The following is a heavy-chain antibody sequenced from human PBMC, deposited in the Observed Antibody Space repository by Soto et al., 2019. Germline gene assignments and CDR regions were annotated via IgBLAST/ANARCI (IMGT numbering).Heavy chain of an antibody. CDR2: IGSSGSTI. CDR3: ARDRGGYLDY. D-gene: IGHD3-10*01. Sequence: GCLRLSGTVSGFTFSDYYMSWIRQAPGKGLEWVSYIGSSGSTIYYADSVKGRFTISRDNAKNSLYLQMNSLRAEDTDVYFCARDRGGYLDYWGQGTLVTVSS. J-gene: IGHJ4*02. V-gene: IGHV3-11*01. CDR1: GFTFSDYY.